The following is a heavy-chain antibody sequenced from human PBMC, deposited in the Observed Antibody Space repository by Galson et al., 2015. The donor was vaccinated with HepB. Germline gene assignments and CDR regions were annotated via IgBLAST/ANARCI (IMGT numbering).Heavy chain of an antibody. J-gene: IGHJ5*02. CDR1: GGTFSSYT. CDR2: IIPILGIA. V-gene: IGHV1-69*02. D-gene: IGHD6-19*01. CDR3: ARVPPRLVREGFDP. Sequence: SVKVSCTASGGTFSSYTISWVRQAPGQGLEWMGRIIPILGIANYAQKFQGRVTITADKSTSTAYMELSSLRSEDTAVYYCARVPPRLVREGFDPWGQGTLVTVSS.